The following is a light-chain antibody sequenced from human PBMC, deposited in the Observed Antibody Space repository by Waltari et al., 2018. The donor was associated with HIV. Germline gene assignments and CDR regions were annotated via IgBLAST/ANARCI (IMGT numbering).Light chain of an antibody. CDR1: QSIGIA. J-gene: IGKJ2*01. Sequence: EIVLTQSPDFQSVTPREKVTITCRAGQSIGIALHWFQQKANQSPKLRSKCDSQAMAGVPSRFSGSGSGTDFTLTINSLEAEDAAAYYCHQSSSLPYTFGQGTKLEIK. V-gene: IGKV6D-21*02. CDR3: HQSSSLPYT. CDR2: CDS.